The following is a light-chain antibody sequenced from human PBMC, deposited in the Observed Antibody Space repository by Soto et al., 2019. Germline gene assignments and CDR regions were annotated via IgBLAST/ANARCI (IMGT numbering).Light chain of an antibody. CDR3: QSYENSRTGFYV. V-gene: IGLV1-40*01. J-gene: IGLJ1*01. Sequence: SVLTQPPSVSGAPGQRVTISFSGSSSDIGAGFDVHWYQHLPGTAPKLLIYGNTNRPSGVPGRFSGSKSGTSASLVISGLQAEDEADYYCQSYENSRTGFYVFGTGTKVTVL. CDR2: GNT. CDR1: SSDIGAGFD.